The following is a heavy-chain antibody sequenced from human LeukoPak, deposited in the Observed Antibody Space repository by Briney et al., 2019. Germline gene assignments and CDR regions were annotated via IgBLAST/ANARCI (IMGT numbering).Heavy chain of an antibody. CDR2: IKKDGSEK. J-gene: IGHJ4*02. D-gene: IGHD6-19*01. CDR3: ARVAPYSSGWYWGGFDY. V-gene: IGHV3-7*01. CDR1: GFTFSSYW. Sequence: GGSLRLSCAASGFTFSSYWMSWVRQAPGKGLEWVANIKKDGSEKYYVDSVKGRFTISRDNAKNSLYLQMNSLRAEDTAVYYCARVAPYSSGWYWGGFDYWGQGTLVTVSS.